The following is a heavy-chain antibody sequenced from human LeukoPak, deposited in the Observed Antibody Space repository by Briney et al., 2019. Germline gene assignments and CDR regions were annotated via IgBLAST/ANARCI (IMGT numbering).Heavy chain of an antibody. Sequence: SETLSLTCTVSGASITSYYWSWIRQPPGKGLEWIGYIYYSGNINYNPSFKSRVSISLDTSKSHFSLRLNSVTAADTAVYYCAAVPPISQTIEYWGQGTLVTVSS. V-gene: IGHV4-59*08. CDR1: GASITSYY. J-gene: IGHJ4*02. D-gene: IGHD2-2*01. CDR3: AAVPPISQTIEY. CDR2: IYYSGNI.